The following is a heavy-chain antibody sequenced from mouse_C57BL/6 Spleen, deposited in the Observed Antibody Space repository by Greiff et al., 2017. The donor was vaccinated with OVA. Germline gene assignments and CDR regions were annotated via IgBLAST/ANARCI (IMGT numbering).Heavy chain of an antibody. D-gene: IGHD2-4*01. V-gene: IGHV1-26*01. Sequence: VQLQQSGPELVKPGASVKISCKASGYTFTDYYMNWVKQSHGKSLEWIGDINPNNGGTSYNQKFKGKATLTVDKSSSTAYMELRSLTSEDSAVYYCARSDDYDEDFAYWGQGTLVTVSA. CDR3: ARSDDYDEDFAY. J-gene: IGHJ3*01. CDR1: GYTFTDYY. CDR2: INPNNGGT.